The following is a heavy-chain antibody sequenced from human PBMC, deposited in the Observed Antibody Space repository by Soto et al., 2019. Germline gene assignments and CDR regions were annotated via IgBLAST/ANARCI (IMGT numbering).Heavy chain of an antibody. CDR1: GGSISSSSYY. D-gene: IGHD3-9*01. J-gene: IGHJ4*02. CDR2: IYYSGST. Sequence: SETLSVTCTVSGGSISSSSYYWGWIRQAPGKGLEWIGSIYYSGSTYYNPSLKSRVTISVDTSKNQFSLKLSSVTAADTAVYYCARAFDILTRYYFDYWGQGTLVTVSS. V-gene: IGHV4-39*01. CDR3: ARAFDILTRYYFDY.